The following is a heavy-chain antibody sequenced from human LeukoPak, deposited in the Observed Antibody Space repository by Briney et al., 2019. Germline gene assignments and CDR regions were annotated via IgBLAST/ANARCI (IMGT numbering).Heavy chain of an antibody. Sequence: ASVKVSCKASGYTFTSYYMHWVRQAPGQGLEWMGIINPSGGSTSYAQKFQGRVTLTRDTSTSTVYMELRSLRSDDTAVYYCARDVGRTIFMSPLDYWGQGTLVTVSS. V-gene: IGHV1-46*01. CDR2: INPSGGST. D-gene: IGHD3-9*01. CDR1: GYTFTSYY. CDR3: ARDVGRTIFMSPLDY. J-gene: IGHJ4*02.